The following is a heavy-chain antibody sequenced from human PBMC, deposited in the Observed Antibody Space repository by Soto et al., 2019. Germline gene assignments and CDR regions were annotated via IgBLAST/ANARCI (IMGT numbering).Heavy chain of an antibody. J-gene: IGHJ6*02. CDR3: ARESTPGRGYCSSTSCYEEPGMDV. CDR2: IYYSGST. CDR1: GGSVSSGSYY. D-gene: IGHD2-2*01. V-gene: IGHV4-61*01. Sequence: QVQLQESGPGLVKPSETLSLTCTVSGGSVSSGSYYWSWIRQPPGKGLEWIGYIYYSGSTNYNPSLKSRVTISVDTSKNQFSLKLSSVTAADTAVYYCARESTPGRGYCSSTSCYEEPGMDVWGQGTTVTVSS.